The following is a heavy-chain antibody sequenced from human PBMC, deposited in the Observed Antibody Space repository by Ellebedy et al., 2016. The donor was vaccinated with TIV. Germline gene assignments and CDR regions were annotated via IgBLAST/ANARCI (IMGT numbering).Heavy chain of an antibody. J-gene: IGHJ4*02. V-gene: IGHV4-59*01. CDR2: ISYSGST. CDR3: ARGGNDYVWGSYRPFDY. CDR1: GGSISSYY. D-gene: IGHD3-16*02. Sequence: MPGGSLRLSCTVSGGSISSYYWSWIRQPPGKGLEWIGYISYSGSTNYNPSLKSRVTISVDTSKNQFSLKLNSVTAADTAVYYCARGGNDYVWGSYRPFDYWGQGTLVTVSS.